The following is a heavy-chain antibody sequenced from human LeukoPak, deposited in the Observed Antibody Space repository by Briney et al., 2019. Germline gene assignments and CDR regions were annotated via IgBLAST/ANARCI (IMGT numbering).Heavy chain of an antibody. CDR2: ISSIGSTI. J-gene: IGHJ4*02. D-gene: IGHD3-22*01. CDR1: GFTFSDYY. V-gene: IGHV3-11*01. Sequence: PGGSLRLSCAASGFTFSDYYMSWIRQAPGKGLEWVSYISSIGSTIYYADSVKGRFTISRDNAKNSLYLQMNSLRAEDTAVYYCASSGGYYYDSSGYYDTTLHYFDYWGQGTLVTVSS. CDR3: ASSGGYYYDSSGYYDTTLHYFDY.